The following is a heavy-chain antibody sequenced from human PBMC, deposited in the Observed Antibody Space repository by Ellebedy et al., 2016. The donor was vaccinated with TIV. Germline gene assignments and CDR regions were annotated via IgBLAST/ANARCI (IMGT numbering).Heavy chain of an antibody. V-gene: IGHV3-7*04. D-gene: IGHD3-16*01. CDR1: GFTFSNYW. CDR3: ARGMRVMSYYYGMDV. Sequence: GESLKISCAASGFTFSNYWMNWVRQAPGKGLEWVANIKEDGSEKYYVDSVKGRFTISRDNAKNSLYLQMNSLRAEDTAVYYCARGMRVMSYYYGMDVWGQGTTVTVSS. J-gene: IGHJ6*02. CDR2: IKEDGSEK.